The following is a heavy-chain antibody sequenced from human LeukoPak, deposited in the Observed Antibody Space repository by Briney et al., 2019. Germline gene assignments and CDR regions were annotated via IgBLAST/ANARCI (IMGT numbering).Heavy chain of an antibody. V-gene: IGHV3-30*02. CDR3: ARDHRGAFDY. CDR2: IRYDGSNK. D-gene: IGHD3-16*01. CDR1: GFTFSSYG. J-gene: IGHJ4*02. Sequence: QSGGSLRLSCAASGFTFSSYGMHWVRQAPGKGLEWVAFIRYDGSNKYYADSVKGRFTISRDNSKNTLYLQMNSLRAEDTAVYYCARDHRGAFDYWGQGTLVTVSS.